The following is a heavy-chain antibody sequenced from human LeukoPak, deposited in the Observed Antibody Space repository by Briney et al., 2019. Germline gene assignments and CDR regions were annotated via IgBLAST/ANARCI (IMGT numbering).Heavy chain of an antibody. J-gene: IGHJ4*02. Sequence: PSETLSLTCAVYGGSFSGYYWSWIRQPPGKGLEWIGEINHSGSTNYNPSLKSRVTISVDTSKSQFSLKLSSVTAADTAVYYCARVPPPSRAQRWGQGTLVTVSS. D-gene: IGHD3-10*01. CDR1: GGSFSGYY. CDR2: INHSGST. V-gene: IGHV4-34*01. CDR3: ARVPPPSRAQR.